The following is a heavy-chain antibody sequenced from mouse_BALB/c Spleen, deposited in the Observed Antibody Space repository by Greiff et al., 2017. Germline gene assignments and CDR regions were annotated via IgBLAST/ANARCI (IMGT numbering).Heavy chain of an antibody. V-gene: IGHV7-3*02. J-gene: IGHJ2*01. D-gene: IGHD1-1*01. CDR2: IRNKANGYTT. Sequence: DVKLVESGGGLVQPGGSLRLSCATSGFTFTDYYMSWVRQPPGKALEWLGFIRNKANGYTTEYSASVKGRFTISRDNSQSILYLQMNTLRAEDSATYYCARDIYGSFDYWGQGTTLTVSS. CDR1: GFTFTDYY. CDR3: ARDIYGSFDY.